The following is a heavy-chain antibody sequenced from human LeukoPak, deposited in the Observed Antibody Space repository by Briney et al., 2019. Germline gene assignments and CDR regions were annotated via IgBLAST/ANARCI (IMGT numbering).Heavy chain of an antibody. CDR3: ARGYLKPGFDH. D-gene: IGHD2-2*02. CDR2: TYYTSKWSS. CDR1: GDSVPSNSVA. J-gene: IGHJ5*02. V-gene: IGHV6-1*01. Sequence: SQTLSLTFAISGDSVPSNSVAWNWIRQSPSWGLEWLGRTYYTSKWSSDYAVSVKSRITITPDTSKNQFSLQLASVSPEDTAVYYCARGYLKPGFDHWGQGSLVTVSS.